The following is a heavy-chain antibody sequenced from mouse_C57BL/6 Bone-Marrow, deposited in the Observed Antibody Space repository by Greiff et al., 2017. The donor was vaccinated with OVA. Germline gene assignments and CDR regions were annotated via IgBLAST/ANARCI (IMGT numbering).Heavy chain of an antibody. CDR1: GYTFTSYG. J-gene: IGHJ1*03. D-gene: IGHD2-5*01. Sequence: QVQLQQSGAELARPGASVKLSCKASGYTFTSYGISWVKQRTGQGLEWIGEIYPRSGNTYYNEKFKGKATLTADKSSSTAYMELRSLTSEDSAVYFCARGFGYYSNPHWYFDVWGTGTTVTVSS. CDR3: ARGFGYYSNPHWYFDV. V-gene: IGHV1-81*01. CDR2: IYPRSGNT.